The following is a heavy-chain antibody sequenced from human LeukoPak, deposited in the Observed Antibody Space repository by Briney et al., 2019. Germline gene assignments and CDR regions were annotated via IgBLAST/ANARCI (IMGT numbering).Heavy chain of an antibody. Sequence: GGSLRLSYAASGFTFSSYWMHWVRQAPGKGLVWVSRINTDGSSTSYADSVKGRFTISRDNAKNTLYLQMNSLRAEDTAVYYCARDMTRYYYYMDVWGKGTTVTVSS. D-gene: IGHD3-16*01. CDR3: ARDMTRYYYYMDV. CDR2: INTDGSST. J-gene: IGHJ6*03. V-gene: IGHV3-74*01. CDR1: GFTFSSYW.